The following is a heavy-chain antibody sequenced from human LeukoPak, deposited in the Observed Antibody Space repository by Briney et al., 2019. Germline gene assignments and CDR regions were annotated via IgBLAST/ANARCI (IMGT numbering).Heavy chain of an antibody. J-gene: IGHJ4*02. Sequence: SETLSLTCAVYGGSFSGYYWSWIRQPPGKGLEWIGEINHSGSTNYNPSLKSRVTISVDTSKNQFSLRLNSVTAADTAVYYCARGGELPFDYWGQGTLATVSS. CDR1: GGSFSGYY. D-gene: IGHD1-26*01. CDR2: INHSGST. CDR3: ARGGELPFDY. V-gene: IGHV4-34*01.